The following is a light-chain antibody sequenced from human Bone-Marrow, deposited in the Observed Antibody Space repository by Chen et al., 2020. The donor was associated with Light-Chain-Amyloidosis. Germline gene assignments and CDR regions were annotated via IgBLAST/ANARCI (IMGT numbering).Light chain of an antibody. CDR3: AVWDDSLNGWV. Sequence: QSVLTQPPSASATPGQGVTLSCSGSNSNIGSNVVNWYQQFPGAAPKLLIYSNHKRPSGVPYRFSGSKSGTSASLAIIGLQSADEADYHCAVWDDSLNGWVFGGGTKVTVL. J-gene: IGLJ3*02. CDR1: NSNIGSNV. CDR2: SNH. V-gene: IGLV1-44*01.